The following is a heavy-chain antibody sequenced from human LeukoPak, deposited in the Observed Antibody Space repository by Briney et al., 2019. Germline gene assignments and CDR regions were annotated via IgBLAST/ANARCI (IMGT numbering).Heavy chain of an antibody. Sequence: ASVKVSCKVSGYTLTELSMHWVRQAPGKGLEWMGGFDPEDGETIYAQKFQGRVTMTEDTSTDTAYMELSSLRSEDTAVYYCARVVVPAAIADNWFDPWGQGTLVTVSS. D-gene: IGHD2-2*01. J-gene: IGHJ5*02. CDR3: ARVVVPAAIADNWFDP. CDR1: GYTLTELS. V-gene: IGHV1-24*01. CDR2: FDPEDGET.